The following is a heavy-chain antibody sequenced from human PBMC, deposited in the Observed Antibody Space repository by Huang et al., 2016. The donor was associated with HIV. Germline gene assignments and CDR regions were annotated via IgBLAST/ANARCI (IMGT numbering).Heavy chain of an antibody. CDR2: IVPADSDT. CDR3: ARRFSSSSGYFDY. J-gene: IGHJ4*02. CDR1: GYSFSSYW. V-gene: IGHV5-51*01. D-gene: IGHD6-6*01. Sequence: VQLVQSGAEVKKPGESLKISCKGSGYSFSSYWIAWVRQMAGKGLEWMGFIVPADSDTTYSPAFEGQATISAEKSIGTAYLQWSSLKASDTAMYYCARRFSSSSGYFDYWGQGSLVTVSS.